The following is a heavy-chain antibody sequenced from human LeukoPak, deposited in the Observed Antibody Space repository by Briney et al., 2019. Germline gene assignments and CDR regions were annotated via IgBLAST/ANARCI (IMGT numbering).Heavy chain of an antibody. J-gene: IGHJ4*02. CDR1: GYTFTSYG. V-gene: IGHV1-18*01. CDR3: ARTQVDTAMVTDDY. CDR2: ISAYNGNT. D-gene: IGHD5-18*01. Sequence: VASVKVSCKASGYTFTSYGISWMRQAPGQGLEWMGWISAYNGNTNSAQKLQGRVTMTTDTSTSTAYMELRSLRSDDTAVYYCARTQVDTAMVTDDYWGQGTLVTVSS.